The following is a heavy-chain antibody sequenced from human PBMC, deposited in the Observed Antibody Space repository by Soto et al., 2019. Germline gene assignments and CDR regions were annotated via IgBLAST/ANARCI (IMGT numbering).Heavy chain of an antibody. CDR1: GFTFSSYG. J-gene: IGHJ4*02. CDR2: MSGSGGSV. CDR3: AKTFRSSWLLDY. V-gene: IGHV3-23*01. D-gene: IGHD6-13*01. Sequence: EVQLLESGGGLVQPGGSLRLSCAASGFTFSSYGMSWVRQATGKGLEWLAAMSGSGGSVYYADSVKGRFTISRDNSKNTVFLQMSSLRAEDTAVYYCAKTFRSSWLLDYWGLGTLLTVSS.